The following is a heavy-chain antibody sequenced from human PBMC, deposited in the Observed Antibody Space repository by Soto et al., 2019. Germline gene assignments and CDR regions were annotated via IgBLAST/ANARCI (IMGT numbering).Heavy chain of an antibody. D-gene: IGHD3-3*01. Sequence: TGGSLRLSCAASGFTFSSYWMHWVRQAPGKGLVWVSRINSDGSSTSYADSVKGRFTISRDNAKNTLYLQMNSLRAEDTAVYYCARDDVTIFGVVIAVHPSYGMDVWGQGTTVTVSS. CDR3: ARDDVTIFGVVIAVHPSYGMDV. CDR1: GFTFSSYW. CDR2: INSDGSST. J-gene: IGHJ6*02. V-gene: IGHV3-74*01.